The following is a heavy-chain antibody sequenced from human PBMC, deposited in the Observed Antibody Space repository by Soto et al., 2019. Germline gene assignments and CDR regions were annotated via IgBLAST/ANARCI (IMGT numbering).Heavy chain of an antibody. J-gene: IGHJ4*02. CDR1: VYMFSSYG. CDR2: IRPYNGDT. D-gene: IGHD3-10*01. V-gene: IGHV1-18*01. Sequence: SVKVSCNSSVYMFSSYGINWVRQAPGQGLEWMGWIRPYNGDTKYAQNLQGRVTMTTDTSTSTAYMEIRSLRSDDTAVYYCVRDLDGSGSYYTDYWGPGTLVTFSS. CDR3: VRDLDGSGSYYTDY.